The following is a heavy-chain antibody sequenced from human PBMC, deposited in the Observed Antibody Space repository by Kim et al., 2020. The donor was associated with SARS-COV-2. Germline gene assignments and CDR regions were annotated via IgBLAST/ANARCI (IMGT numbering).Heavy chain of an antibody. D-gene: IGHD2-2*02. V-gene: IGHV4-39*01. CDR2: IYYSGST. CDR3: ARQQIPGYCSSTSCYTRLYYVDY. CDR1: GGSISSSSYY. J-gene: IGHJ4*02. Sequence: SETLSLTCTVSGGSISSSSYYWGWIRQPPGKGLEWIGSIYYSGSTYYNPSLKSRVTISVDTSKNQFSLKLSSVTAADTAVYYCARQQIPGYCSSTSCYTRLYYVDYWGQGTLVTVSS.